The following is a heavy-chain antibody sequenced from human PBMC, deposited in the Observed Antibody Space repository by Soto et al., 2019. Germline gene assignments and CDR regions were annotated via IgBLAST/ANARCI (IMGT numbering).Heavy chain of an antibody. CDR3: VKNSPIGSTFSGYDGIDS. CDR2: IVLLLNIA. CDR1: GGTFSNDI. J-gene: IGHJ4*02. D-gene: IGHD5-12*01. V-gene: IGHV1-69*02. Sequence: QVQLVQSGAEVKKPGSSVKVSCESSGGTFSNDIITWVRQAPGQGLAWMGRIVLLLNIANYAKKFQGRVTITADKSTGTAYMELNSLTSEDTAAYYCVKNSPIGSTFSGYDGIDSWGQGTLVTVSS.